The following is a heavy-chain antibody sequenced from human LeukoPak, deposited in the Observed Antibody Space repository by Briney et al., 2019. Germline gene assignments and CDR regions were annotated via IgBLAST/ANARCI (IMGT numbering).Heavy chain of an antibody. CDR3: ARDVGRSYDLDY. D-gene: IGHD3-16*01. CDR2: ISAYNGNT. J-gene: IGHJ4*02. V-gene: IGHV1-18*01. Sequence: ASVKVSCKASGYTFTSYGISWVRQAPGQGLEWMGWISAYNGNTDYAQSLQGRVTMTIDTSTSTVYMELRSLRSDDTAVYYCARDVGRSYDLDYRGQGTLVTASS. CDR1: GYTFTSYG.